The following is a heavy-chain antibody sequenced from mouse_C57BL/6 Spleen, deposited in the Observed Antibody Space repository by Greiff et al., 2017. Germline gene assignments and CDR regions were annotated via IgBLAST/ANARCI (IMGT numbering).Heavy chain of an antibody. CDR3: ARTPDYGNYAMDY. Sequence: QVQLQQSGPELVKPGASVKLSCKASGYTFTSYDLNWVKQRPGQGLEWIGWIYPRDGSTKYNEKFKGKATLTVDTSSSTAYMELHSLTSEDSAVYFCARTPDYGNYAMDYWGQGTSVTVSS. D-gene: IGHD2-1*01. J-gene: IGHJ4*01. CDR2: IYPRDGST. V-gene: IGHV1-85*01. CDR1: GYTFTSYD.